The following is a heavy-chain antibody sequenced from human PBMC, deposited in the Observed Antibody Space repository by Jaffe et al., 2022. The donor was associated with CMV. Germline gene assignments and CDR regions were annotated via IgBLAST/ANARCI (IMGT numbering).Heavy chain of an antibody. Sequence: QVQLQQWGAGLLKPSETLSLTCAVYGGSFSGYYWSWIRQPPGKGLEWIGEINHSGSTNYNPSLKSRVTISVDTSKNQFSLKLSSVTAADTAVYYCARRGGWLQRYYYYYMDVWGKGTTVTVSS. CDR1: GGSFSGYY. J-gene: IGHJ6*03. V-gene: IGHV4-34*01. CDR2: INHSGST. D-gene: IGHD5-18*01. CDR3: ARRGGWLQRYYYYYMDV.